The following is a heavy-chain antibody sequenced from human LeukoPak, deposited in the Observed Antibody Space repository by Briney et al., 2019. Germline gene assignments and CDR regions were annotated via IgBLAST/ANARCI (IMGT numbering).Heavy chain of an antibody. CDR1: GFTFSSYG. CDR3: ARGSNGGAPSPYYFDY. Sequence: GRSLRLSCAASGFTFSSYGMHWVRQAPGKGLEWVAVIWYDGSNKYYADSVKGRFTISRDNSKNTLYLQMNSLRAEDTAVYYCARGSNGGAPSPYYFDYWGQGTLVTVPS. CDR2: IWYDGSNK. D-gene: IGHD3-16*01. J-gene: IGHJ4*02. V-gene: IGHV3-33*01.